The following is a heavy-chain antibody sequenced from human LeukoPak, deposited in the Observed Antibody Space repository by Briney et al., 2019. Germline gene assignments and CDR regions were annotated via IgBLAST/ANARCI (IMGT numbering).Heavy chain of an antibody. Sequence: SETLSLTCTVSGGSISSSNNYWGWTRQPPGKGLEWIGSIYYSGSTYCNPSLKSRVTISVDTSKNEFSLKLSSVTAADTAVYYCARQGSGSYSFWGQGTLVTVAS. CDR2: IYYSGST. CDR1: GGSISSSNNY. V-gene: IGHV4-39*01. CDR3: ARQGSGSYSF. D-gene: IGHD3-10*01. J-gene: IGHJ4*02.